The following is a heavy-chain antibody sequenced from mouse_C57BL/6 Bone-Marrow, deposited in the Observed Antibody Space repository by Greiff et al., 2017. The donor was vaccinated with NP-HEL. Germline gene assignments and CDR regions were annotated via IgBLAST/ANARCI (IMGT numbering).Heavy chain of an antibody. CDR1: GYAFSSSW. CDR2: IYPGDGDT. D-gene: IGHD5-1-1*01. J-gene: IGHJ3*01. CDR3: ANTRY. V-gene: IGHV1-82*01. Sequence: QVQLQHSGPELVKPGASVKISCKASGYAFSSSWMNWVKQRPGKGLEWIGRIYPGDGDTNYNGKFKGKATLTADKSSSTAYMQLSSLTSEDSAVYFCANTRYWGQGTLVTVSA.